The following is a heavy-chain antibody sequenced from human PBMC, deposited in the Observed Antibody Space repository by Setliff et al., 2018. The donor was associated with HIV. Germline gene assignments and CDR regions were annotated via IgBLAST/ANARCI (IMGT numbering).Heavy chain of an antibody. Sequence: SVKVSCKASGGTFSSYAISWVRQAPGQGLEWMGRIIPIFGTAHYAQKFQGRVTITADKSTSTAYMELSSLRSEDTAVYYCARGLTDRGDAFDIWGQGTMVTVSS. D-gene: IGHD7-27*01. CDR2: IIPIFGTA. V-gene: IGHV1-69*06. CDR1: GGTFSSYA. J-gene: IGHJ3*02. CDR3: ARGLTDRGDAFDI.